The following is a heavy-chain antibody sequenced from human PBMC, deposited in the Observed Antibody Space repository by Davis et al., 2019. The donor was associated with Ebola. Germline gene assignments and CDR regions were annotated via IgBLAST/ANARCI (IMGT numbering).Heavy chain of an antibody. CDR1: GGSISSGGYS. V-gene: IGHV4-30-4*07. CDR3: ARESALDPGGMYYYGLDV. Sequence: SETLSLTCAVSGGSISSGGYSWSWIRQPPGKGLEWIGYIYYSGSTYYNPSLKSRVTISVDTSKNQFSLKLSSVTAADTAVYYCARESALDPGGMYYYGLDVWGEGTSVTVTS. CDR2: IYYSGST. D-gene: IGHD3-16*01. J-gene: IGHJ6*04.